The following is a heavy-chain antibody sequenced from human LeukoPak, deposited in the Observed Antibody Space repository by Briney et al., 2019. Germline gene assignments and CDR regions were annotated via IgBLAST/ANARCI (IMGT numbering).Heavy chain of an antibody. V-gene: IGHV3-33*01. CDR2: IWYDGSNK. CDR1: GFTFSSYG. CDR3: ARDPYYDILTGYYPHAFDI. D-gene: IGHD3-9*01. J-gene: IGHJ3*02. Sequence: GGSLRLSCAASGFTFSSYGMHWVRQAPGKGLEWVAVIWYDGSNKYYADSVKGRFTISRDNSKNTLYLQMNSLRAEDTAVYYCARDPYYDILTGYYPHAFDIWGQGTMVTASS.